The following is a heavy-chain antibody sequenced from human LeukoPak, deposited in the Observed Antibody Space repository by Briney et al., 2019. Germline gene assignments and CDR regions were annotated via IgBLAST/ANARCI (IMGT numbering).Heavy chain of an antibody. J-gene: IGHJ4*02. Sequence: SETLSLTCTVSGGSISSYYWSWIRQPPGKGLEWIGNIYNSGSTNYNPSLKSRVTISVDSSKKQFSLKLISVTAADTTVYYCARQGGYASPFDYWGQGTLVTVSS. CDR1: GGSISSYY. V-gene: IGHV4-59*08. CDR3: ARQGGYASPFDY. D-gene: IGHD5-12*01. CDR2: IYNSGST.